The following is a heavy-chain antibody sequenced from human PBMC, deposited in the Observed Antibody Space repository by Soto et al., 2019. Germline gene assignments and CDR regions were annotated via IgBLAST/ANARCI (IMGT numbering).Heavy chain of an antibody. Sequence: ASVKVSCKASGGTFSTYAISWVRQAPGQGLEWMGGIIPILGTANYAQKFQGRVTITADESTSTAYMELSSLRSEDTAVYYCARTKTYDFWSGYYLSWFDPWGQGTLVTLS. V-gene: IGHV1-69*13. D-gene: IGHD3-3*01. CDR3: ARTKTYDFWSGYYLSWFDP. J-gene: IGHJ5*02. CDR2: IIPILGTA. CDR1: GGTFSTYA.